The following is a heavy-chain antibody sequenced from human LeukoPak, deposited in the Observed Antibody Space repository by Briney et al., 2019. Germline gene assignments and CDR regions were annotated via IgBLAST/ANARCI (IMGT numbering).Heavy chain of an antibody. CDR3: AKSGGSGTNKYYFDY. D-gene: IGHD3-10*01. Sequence: PGGSLRLSCAASGFTFSSYAMSWVRQAPGKGLEWVSAISGSGGSTYYADSVKGRFTISRDNSKNTLYLQMNSLRAEDTAVYYCAKSGGSGTNKYYFDYWGQGTLVTVSS. CDR2: ISGSGGST. J-gene: IGHJ4*02. CDR1: GFTFSSYA. V-gene: IGHV3-23*01.